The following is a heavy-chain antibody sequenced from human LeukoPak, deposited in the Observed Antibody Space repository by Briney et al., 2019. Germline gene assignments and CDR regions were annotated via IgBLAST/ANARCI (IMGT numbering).Heavy chain of an antibody. Sequence: SENLSLTCAVYGGSFSGYYWSWIRQPPGKGLEWIGEINHSGSTNYNPSLKSRVTISVDTSKNQFSLKLSSVTAADTAVYYCARADNWNYPNDYWGQGTLVTVSS. J-gene: IGHJ4*02. D-gene: IGHD1-7*01. CDR1: GGSFSGYY. CDR2: INHSGST. V-gene: IGHV4-34*01. CDR3: ARADNWNYPNDY.